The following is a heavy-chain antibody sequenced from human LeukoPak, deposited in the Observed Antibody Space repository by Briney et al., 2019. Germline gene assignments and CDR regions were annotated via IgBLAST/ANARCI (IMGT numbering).Heavy chain of an antibody. CDR2: IIPGGGHT. CDR3: AREGPPGSHAFYFDY. D-gene: IGHD3-10*01. J-gene: IGHJ4*02. Sequence: GASVKVSCKASGYTFTSYYIHFVRQAPGQGLEWMGAIIPGGGHTALSQKFQGRLTLTRDTSTSSVYMEVSSLRSEDTAFYYCAREGPPGSHAFYFDYWGQGTLVTVSS. CDR1: GYTFTSYY. V-gene: IGHV1-46*01.